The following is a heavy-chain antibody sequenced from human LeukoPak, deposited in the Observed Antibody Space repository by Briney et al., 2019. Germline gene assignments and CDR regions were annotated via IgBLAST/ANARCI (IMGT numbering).Heavy chain of an antibody. CDR1: GFTFRSYA. Sequence: GRSLRLSCGASGFTFRSYAMHWVRQAPGKGLEWVAVISYDGNHQHYADSVKGRFTISRDNSMTAVYLQMNSLKAEDTAVYYCARDSSLDWNDLGAHWGQGALVIVSS. CDR3: ARDSSLDWNDLGAH. V-gene: IGHV3-30*04. CDR2: ISYDGNHQ. J-gene: IGHJ1*01. D-gene: IGHD1-1*01.